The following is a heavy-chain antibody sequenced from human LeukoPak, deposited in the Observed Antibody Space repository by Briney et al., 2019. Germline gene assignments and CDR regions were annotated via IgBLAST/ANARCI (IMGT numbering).Heavy chain of an antibody. J-gene: IGHJ3*01. CDR3: AKRCSTNCYNAFVF. CDR2: ISGAGGST. V-gene: IGHV3-23*01. Sequence: PGGSLRLSCAASGFTFSSYAMSWVRQAPGKGLEWVSAISGAGGSTYYADSVKGRFTISRDNSKNTLCLQMTSLRAEDTAVYYCAKRCSTNCYNAFVFWGQGTMVTVSS. CDR1: GFTFSSYA. D-gene: IGHD2-2*02.